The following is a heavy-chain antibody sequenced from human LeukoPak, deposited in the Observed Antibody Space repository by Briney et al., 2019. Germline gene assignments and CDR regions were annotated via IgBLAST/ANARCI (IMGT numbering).Heavy chain of an antibody. CDR1: GFTFSSYG. CDR3: AKGPNYDILTGWRKTYNGFDI. J-gene: IGHJ3*02. D-gene: IGHD3-9*01. CDR2: ISGSGGST. V-gene: IGHV3-23*01. Sequence: PGGTLRLSCAASGFTFSSYGMSWVRQAPGKGLEWVSDISGSGGSTYYADSVKGRFTISRDNSKNTLYLQMNSLGAEDTAVYYCAKGPNYDILTGWRKTYNGFDIWGQGTMVTVSS.